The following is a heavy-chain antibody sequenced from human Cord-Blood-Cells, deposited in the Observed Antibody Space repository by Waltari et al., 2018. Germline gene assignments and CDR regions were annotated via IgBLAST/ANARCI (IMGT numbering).Heavy chain of an antibody. J-gene: IGHJ4*02. CDR2: ISSSSSYI. V-gene: IGHV3-21*01. D-gene: IGHD5-12*01. CDR1: GFTFRSYS. Sequence: EVQLVESGGGLVKPGGSLRLSCAASGFTFRSYSMNWVRQAPGKGLEWVSSISSSSSYIYYADSVKGRFTISRDNAKNSLYLQMNSLRAEDTAVYYCARDVSGYGFDYWGQGTLVTVSS. CDR3: ARDVSGYGFDY.